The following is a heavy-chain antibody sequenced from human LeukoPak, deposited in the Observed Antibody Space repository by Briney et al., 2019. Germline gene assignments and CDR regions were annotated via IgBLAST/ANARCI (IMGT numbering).Heavy chain of an antibody. CDR3: ARLQGYSLGYQYFYYMDV. Sequence: GGSLRLSCAGSGFIVGDTHMTWVRQAPGKGLEWVSLVYSGITTHYADSVKGRFSISRDHSNNILYLQMNTPRAEDTAVYYCARLQGYSLGYQYFYYMDVWGTGTTVTVSS. CDR2: VYSGITT. D-gene: IGHD5-18*01. CDR1: GFIVGDTH. V-gene: IGHV3-53*01. J-gene: IGHJ6*03.